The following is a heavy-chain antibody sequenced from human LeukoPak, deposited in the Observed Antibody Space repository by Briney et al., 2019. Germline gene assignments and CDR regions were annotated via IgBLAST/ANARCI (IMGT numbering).Heavy chain of an antibody. D-gene: IGHD6-6*01. CDR1: GFTFDAYA. CDR2: ISWNGGGM. V-gene: IGHV3-9*01. J-gene: IGHJ4*02. Sequence: GGSLRLSCAASGFTFDAYAMHWVRQAPGKGLEWVSGISWNGGGMGYAVSVKGRFTISRDNAKNSLYLQMNSLRDENTALYYCAKDITGGRSSPYFDSWGQGTLVTVSS. CDR3: AKDITGGRSSPYFDS.